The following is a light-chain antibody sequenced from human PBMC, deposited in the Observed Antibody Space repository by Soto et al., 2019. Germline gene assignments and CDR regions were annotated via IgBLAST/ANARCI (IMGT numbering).Light chain of an antibody. J-gene: IGLJ3*02. CDR1: SGSIASNY. V-gene: IGLV6-57*04. CDR2: EDN. CDR3: QSYDSSNLVM. Sequence: NFMLTQPHSVSESPGKTVTISCTRSSGSIASNYVQWYQQRPGSAPTTVIFEDNQRPSGVPDRFSGSIDSSSNSASLTISGLKTEDEADYYCQSYDSSNLVMFGGVTKLSVL.